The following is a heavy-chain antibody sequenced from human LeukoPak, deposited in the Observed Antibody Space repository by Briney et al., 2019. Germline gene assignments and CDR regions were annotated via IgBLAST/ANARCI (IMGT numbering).Heavy chain of an antibody. CDR2: IYTSGGT. D-gene: IGHD3-22*01. V-gene: IGHV4-4*07. J-gene: IGHJ4*02. Sequence: SETLSLSCTVSGASISGYSWNWIRQPAGKGLEWIGRIYTSGGTKYNTSLKSRVTMSVDTSKNQFSLKLSSVTAADTAVYYCARATSGHYYYFDYWGQGTLVTVSS. CDR1: GASISGYS. CDR3: ARATSGHYYYFDY.